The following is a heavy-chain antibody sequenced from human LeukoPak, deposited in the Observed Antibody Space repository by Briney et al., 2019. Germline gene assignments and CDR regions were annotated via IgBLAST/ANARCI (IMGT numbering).Heavy chain of an antibody. CDR3: ARGHQLLWGFDY. CDR2: INHSGST. J-gene: IGHJ4*02. V-gene: IGHV4-34*01. CDR1: GGSFSGYY. D-gene: IGHD2-2*01. Sequence: SETLSLTCAVYGGSFSGYYWSWIRQPPGKGLEWIGEINHSGSTNYNPSLKSRVTISVDTSKNQFSLKLTSVTAADTAVYYCARGHQLLWGFDYWGQGTLVTVSS.